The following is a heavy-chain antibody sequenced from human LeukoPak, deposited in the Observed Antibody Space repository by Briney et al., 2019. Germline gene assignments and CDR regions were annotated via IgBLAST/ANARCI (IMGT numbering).Heavy chain of an antibody. D-gene: IGHD5-24*01. CDR3: ARDRVLSVDKYYFDY. CDR2: IIPILGIA. Sequence: SVKVSCKASGGTFGSYAISWVRQAPGQGLEWMGRIIPILGIANYAQKFQGRVTITADKSTSTAYMELSSLRSEDTAVYYCARDRVLSVDKYYFDYWGQGTLVTVSS. V-gene: IGHV1-69*04. CDR1: GGTFGSYA. J-gene: IGHJ4*02.